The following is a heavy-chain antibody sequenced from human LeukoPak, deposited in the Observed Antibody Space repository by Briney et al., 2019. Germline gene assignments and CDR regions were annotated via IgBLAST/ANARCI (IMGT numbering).Heavy chain of an antibody. J-gene: IGHJ4*02. V-gene: IGHV1-69*04. D-gene: IGHD3-22*01. CDR3: ASPYYYDSSGYIH. CDR2: IIPILGIA. CDR1: GGTFSSYA. Sequence: SMKVSCKASGGTFSSYAISWVRQAPGQGLEWMGRIIPILGIANYAQKFQGRVTITADKPTSTAYMELSSLRSEDTAVYYCASPYYYDSSGYIHWGQGTLVTVSS.